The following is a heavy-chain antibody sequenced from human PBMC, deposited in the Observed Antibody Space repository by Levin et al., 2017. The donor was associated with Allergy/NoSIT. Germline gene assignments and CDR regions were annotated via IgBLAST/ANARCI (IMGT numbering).Heavy chain of an antibody. CDR3: AKDNTGRPFDM. D-gene: IGHD2-8*02. V-gene: IGHV7-4-1*02. Sequence: GESLKISCQTSGYSFTTYAMNWVRQAPGQGLEWMGWINTYTGKPIYAPGFTGRFVFSLDTSVSTAYVQISSLKAEDTAVYYCAKDNTGRPFDMWGQGTMVTVSS. CDR1: GYSFTTYA. CDR2: INTYTGKP. J-gene: IGHJ3*02.